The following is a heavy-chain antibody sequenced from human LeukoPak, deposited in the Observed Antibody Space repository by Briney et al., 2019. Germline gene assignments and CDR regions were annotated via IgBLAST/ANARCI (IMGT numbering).Heavy chain of an antibody. CDR3: ARVTGYMTEDYFDY. V-gene: IGHV4-59*01. CDR2: IHYSGTT. J-gene: IGHJ4*02. Sequence: SETLSLTCTVSRGSISTYYWSWVRQPPGKGLEWIGYIHYSGTTKYNPSLKSRVTISVDTSKNQFSLRLSSVTAADTAVYYCARVTGYMTEDYFDYWGQGTLITVSS. D-gene: IGHD6-13*01. CDR1: RGSISTYY.